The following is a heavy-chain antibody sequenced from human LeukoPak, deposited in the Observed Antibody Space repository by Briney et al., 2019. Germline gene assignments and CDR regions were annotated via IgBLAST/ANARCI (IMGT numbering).Heavy chain of an antibody. CDR2: INPNSGGT. Sequence: ASVKVSCKASGYTFTGYYMHWVRQAPGQGLEWMGWINPNSGGTNYAQKFQGWVTMTRDTSISTAYMELSRLRSDDTAAYYCARGSTALAVAGHFDYWGQGTLVTVSS. CDR3: ARGSTALAVAGHFDY. V-gene: IGHV1-2*04. J-gene: IGHJ4*02. D-gene: IGHD6-19*01. CDR1: GYTFTGYY.